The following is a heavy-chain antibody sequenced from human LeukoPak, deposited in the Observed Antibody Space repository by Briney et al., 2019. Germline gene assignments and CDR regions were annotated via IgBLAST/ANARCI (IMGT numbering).Heavy chain of an antibody. J-gene: IGHJ4*02. D-gene: IGHD2-21*01. CDR2: MNPNSGNT. V-gene: IGHV1-8*01. Sequence: ASVKVSCKASGYTFTSYDINWVRQATGQGLEWMAWMNPNSGNTGYAQKFQGRVTMTRNTSISTAYMELSSLRSEDTAVYYCARVAGNCGGDCYRLVYWGQGTLVTVAS. CDR3: ARVAGNCGGDCYRLVY. CDR1: GYTFTSYD.